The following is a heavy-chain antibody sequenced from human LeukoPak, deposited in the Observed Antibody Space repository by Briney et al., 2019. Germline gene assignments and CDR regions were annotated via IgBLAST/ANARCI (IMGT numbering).Heavy chain of an antibody. D-gene: IGHD6-13*01. V-gene: IGHV4-39*07. CDR3: AREAADSNWFDP. J-gene: IGHJ5*02. CDR2: IYYSGST. Sequence: SEALSPPSPVPGGSISSSSYYWGWVRPPPGKGLGWIGSIYYSGSTYYNPSLKSRVTISVDTSKNQFSLKLSSVTAADTAVYYCAREAADSNWFDPWGQGTLVTVSS. CDR1: GGSISSSSYY.